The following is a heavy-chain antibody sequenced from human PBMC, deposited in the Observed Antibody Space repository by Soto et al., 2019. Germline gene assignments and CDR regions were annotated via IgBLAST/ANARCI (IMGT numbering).Heavy chain of an antibody. Sequence: DSVNVSCKASGYTFTSYDINWVRQATGQGLEWMGWMDPNSGNTGYAQKFQGRVTMTRNTSISAAYMDLSSLRSEDTAVYYCARGRGLYYYDRRGRNWFDPWGQGTRVAVSS. CDR2: MDPNSGNT. V-gene: IGHV1-8*01. J-gene: IGHJ5*02. CDR3: ARGRGLYYYDRRGRNWFDP. D-gene: IGHD3-22*01. CDR1: GYTFTSYD.